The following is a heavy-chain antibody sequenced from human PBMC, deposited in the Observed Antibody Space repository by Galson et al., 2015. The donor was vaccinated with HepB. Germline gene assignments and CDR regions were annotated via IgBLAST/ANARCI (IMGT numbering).Heavy chain of an antibody. Sequence: SVKVSCKAPGGTFSSYAISWVRQAPGQGLEWMGGIIPIFGTANYAQKFQGRVTITADESTSTAYMELSSLRSEDTAVYYCARVSESVEAPGLVDYWGQGTLVTVSS. CDR2: IIPIFGTA. J-gene: IGHJ4*02. CDR3: ARVSESVEAPGLVDY. V-gene: IGHV1-69*13. D-gene: IGHD5/OR15-5a*01. CDR1: GGTFSSYA.